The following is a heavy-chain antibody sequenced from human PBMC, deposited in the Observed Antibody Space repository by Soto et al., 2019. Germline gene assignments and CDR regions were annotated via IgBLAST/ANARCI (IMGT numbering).Heavy chain of an antibody. CDR2: IWHNGGKT. J-gene: IGHJ4*02. CDR1: GFTFSNYG. D-gene: IGHD1-7*01. Sequence: QVQMVESGGGVVQPGTSLRLSCAASGFTFSNYGMHWVRQAPGKGLQWVAAIWHNGGKTYYAESVKGRFTISRDNSENILYLQTDSLTANDTGVYFCAKSGLGTLDYVDHWRQGTLVSVSS. V-gene: IGHV3-33*06. CDR3: AKSGLGTLDYVDH.